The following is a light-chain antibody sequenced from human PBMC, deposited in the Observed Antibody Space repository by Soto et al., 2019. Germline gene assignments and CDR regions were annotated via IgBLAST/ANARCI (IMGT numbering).Light chain of an antibody. CDR3: QQSYNTTPT. CDR1: QSVSSY. J-gene: IGKJ4*01. V-gene: IGKV1-39*01. CDR2: AAS. Sequence: DIQMTQSPSSLSASVGDRVTITCRASQSVSSYLNWYQHKPGKAHKLLIYAASSLQSGVPSRFSGSGSGTDFTLSISSLQPEDFATYYCQQSYNTTPTFGGGTKVDIX.